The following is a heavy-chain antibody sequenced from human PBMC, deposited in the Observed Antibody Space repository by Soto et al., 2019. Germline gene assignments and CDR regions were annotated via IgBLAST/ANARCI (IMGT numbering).Heavy chain of an antibody. CDR1: GADINTYS. Sequence: LETLSLTCSVSGADINTYSWTWIRQPAGKGLEWIGRIYTSASINYNPSLKGRVTLSVDTSTNQVSLRLASVTAADTAIYYCARDREAGYNFYYGMDVWGQGTTVTVSS. CDR3: ARDREAGYNFYYGMDV. V-gene: IGHV4-4*07. D-gene: IGHD6-19*01. J-gene: IGHJ6*02. CDR2: IYTSASI.